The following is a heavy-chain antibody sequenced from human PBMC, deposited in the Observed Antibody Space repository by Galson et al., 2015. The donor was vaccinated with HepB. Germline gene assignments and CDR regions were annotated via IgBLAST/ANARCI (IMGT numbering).Heavy chain of an antibody. CDR3: ARQNGPFDY. Sequence: CAISGDSVSSNSVAWSWVRQSPSRGLEWLGRTYFRSKWYYDYAVSVKSRITISPDTSKNQFSLQLNSVTPDDTAVYYCARQNGPFDYWGQGTLVTVSS. D-gene: IGHD2-8*01. CDR2: TYFRSKWYY. V-gene: IGHV6-1*01. J-gene: IGHJ4*02. CDR1: GDSVSSNSVA.